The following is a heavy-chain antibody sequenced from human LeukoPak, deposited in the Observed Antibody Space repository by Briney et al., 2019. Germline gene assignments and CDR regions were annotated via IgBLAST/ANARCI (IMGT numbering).Heavy chain of an antibody. J-gene: IGHJ1*01. Sequence: SETLSLTCTVSGGSISSSSYYWGWIRQPPGKGLVWIGSIYYSGSTYYNPSLKSRVTISVDTSKNRFSLKLSSVTAADTAVYYCASPGYSSGWYAYFQHWGQGTLVTVSS. CDR1: GGSISSSSYY. CDR3: ASPGYSSGWYAYFQH. D-gene: IGHD6-19*01. V-gene: IGHV4-39*01. CDR2: IYYSGST.